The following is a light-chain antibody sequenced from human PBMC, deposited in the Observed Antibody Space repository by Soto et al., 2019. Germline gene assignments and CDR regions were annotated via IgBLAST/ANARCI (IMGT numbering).Light chain of an antibody. V-gene: IGKV3-15*01. CDR1: QSISSN. Sequence: EIVMTQSPATLSVSPGERATLSCRASQSISSNLAGYQQKPDQAPRLLIYGASTRATGIPARFIGSGSGTEFTINISSLQSADFAVYYCQQYNNGLPFTFGPGTKVDVK. J-gene: IGKJ3*01. CDR3: QQYNNGLPFT. CDR2: GAS.